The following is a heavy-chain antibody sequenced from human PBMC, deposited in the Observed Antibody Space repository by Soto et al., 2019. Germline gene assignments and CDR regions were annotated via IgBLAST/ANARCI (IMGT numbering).Heavy chain of an antibody. J-gene: IGHJ4*02. CDR1: GFTFTNAW. CDR3: TADLPLHDSSKLIDY. D-gene: IGHD3-22*01. Sequence: EVQLVESGGGLVEPGGSLRLSCAASGFTFTNAWMNWVRQAPGKGLEWVGRIKSKANGGTTDYSAPVKGRFTISRDDSKDTVWLQMNSLKTEDTAVYYCTADLPLHDSSKLIDYWGQGTLVTVSS. CDR2: IKSKANGGTT. V-gene: IGHV3-15*07.